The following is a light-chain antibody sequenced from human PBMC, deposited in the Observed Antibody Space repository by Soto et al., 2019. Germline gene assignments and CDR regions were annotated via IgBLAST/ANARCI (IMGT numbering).Light chain of an antibody. J-gene: IGKJ2*01. CDR3: QQSDSSSPT. CDR1: QNISVW. Sequence: DIQMTQSPSTLSASVGDGVTITCRSSQNISVWLAWYQQRPGKAPKVLIYEASSLDTGVPSRFSGSGSGTDFTLTIRRLQPDDFATYYCQQSDSSSPTFGQGTKLEIK. CDR2: EAS. V-gene: IGKV1-5*01.